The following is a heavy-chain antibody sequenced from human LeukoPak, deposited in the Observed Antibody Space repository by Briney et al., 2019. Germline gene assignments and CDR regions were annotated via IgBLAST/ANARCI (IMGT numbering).Heavy chain of an antibody. J-gene: IGHJ4*02. CDR2: IYSGGST. D-gene: IGHD3-22*01. Sequence: GGSLRLSCAASGFTVSSNYMSWVRQAPGKGLEWVSVIYSGGSTYYADSVKGRFTISRDNSKNTLYLQMNSLRAEDTAVYYCARGPRSGYSEGSFDYWGQGTLVTVSS. V-gene: IGHV3-53*05. CDR1: GFTVSSNY. CDR3: ARGPRSGYSEGSFDY.